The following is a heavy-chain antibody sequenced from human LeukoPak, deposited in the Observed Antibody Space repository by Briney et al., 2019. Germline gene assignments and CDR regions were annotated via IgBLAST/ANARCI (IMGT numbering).Heavy chain of an antibody. CDR1: GGSISSGGYH. CDR2: IYYSGST. Sequence: SETLSLTCTVSGGSISSGGYHWSWIRQHPGKGLEWIGYIYYSGSTYYNPSLKSRVTISVDTSKNQFSLKLSSVTAADTAVYYCARAPYDFWSGYPYYFDYWGQGTLVTVSS. D-gene: IGHD3-3*01. V-gene: IGHV4-31*03. J-gene: IGHJ4*02. CDR3: ARAPYDFWSGYPYYFDY.